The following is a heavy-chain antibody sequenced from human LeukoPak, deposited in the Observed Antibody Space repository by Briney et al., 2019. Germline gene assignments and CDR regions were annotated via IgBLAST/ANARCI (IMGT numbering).Heavy chain of an antibody. D-gene: IGHD6-19*01. CDR1: GFTFSSYA. CDR2: ISGSGGST. CDR3: ANAGIAVAGSGDY. J-gene: IGHJ4*02. V-gene: IGHV3-23*01. Sequence: PGGSLRLSCAASGFTFSSYAMSWVRQAPGKGLEWVSAISGSGGSTYYADSVKGRLTTSRDNSKNTLYLQMNSLRAEDTAVYYCANAGIAVAGSGDYWGQGTLVTVSS.